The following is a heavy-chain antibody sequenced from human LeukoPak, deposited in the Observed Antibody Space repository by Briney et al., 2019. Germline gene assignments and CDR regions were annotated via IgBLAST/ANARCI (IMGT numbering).Heavy chain of an antibody. V-gene: IGHV3-23*01. CDR3: AKETEYSSTWYKEAVDY. CDR1: GFIFSSYA. Sequence: GGSLRLSCTASGFIFSSYAMTWVRQAPGKGLEWVSAISGSGGSTLYAESVRGRFTISRDNSRNTVELQMNSLRVEDTALYYCAKETEYSSTWYKEAVDYWGQGTLVTVSS. J-gene: IGHJ4*02. CDR2: ISGSGGST. D-gene: IGHD6-6*01.